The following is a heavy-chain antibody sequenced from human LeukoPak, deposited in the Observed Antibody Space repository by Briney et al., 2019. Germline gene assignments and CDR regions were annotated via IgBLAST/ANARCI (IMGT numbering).Heavy chain of an antibody. J-gene: IGHJ4*02. V-gene: IGHV1-8*01. CDR3: ARAEPIAVAGGFDY. D-gene: IGHD6-19*01. Sequence: ASVKVSCKASGYTFTSYDINWVRQATGQGLEWMGWMNPNSGNTGYAQKFQGRVTMTRNTSISTAYMELSSLRSEDTAVYYCARAEPIAVAGGFDYWGQGTLVTVSS. CDR2: MNPNSGNT. CDR1: GYTFTSYD.